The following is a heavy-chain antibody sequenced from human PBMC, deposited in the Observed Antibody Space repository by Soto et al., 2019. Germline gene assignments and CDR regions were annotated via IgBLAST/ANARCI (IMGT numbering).Heavy chain of an antibody. V-gene: IGHV1-69*08. CDR1: GGTFSSYT. CDR2: IIPILGIA. D-gene: IGHD4-17*01. CDR3: ARELGRNDYGARFNDFDI. Sequence: QVQLVQSGAEVKKPGSSVKVSCKASGGTFSSYTISWVRQAPGQGLEWMGRIIPILGIANYAQKFQGRVTITADKSTSTAYMELSSVRSEDAAVYYCARELGRNDYGARFNDFDIWGQGTMVTVSS. J-gene: IGHJ3*02.